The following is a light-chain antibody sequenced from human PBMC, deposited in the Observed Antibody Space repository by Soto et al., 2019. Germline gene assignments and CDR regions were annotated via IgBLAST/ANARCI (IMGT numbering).Light chain of an antibody. V-gene: IGKV1-39*01. J-gene: IGKJ3*01. CDR1: QTISNY. CDR3: QQLNSYPPFT. Sequence: DIQMTQSPSSLSASVADRVTITCRAGQTISNYLNWFQQKPGKAPKLLIYEASNLQSGVPSRFSGSGSGTDFTLTISSLQPEDFATYYGQQLNSYPPFTLGPGTKVDIK. CDR2: EAS.